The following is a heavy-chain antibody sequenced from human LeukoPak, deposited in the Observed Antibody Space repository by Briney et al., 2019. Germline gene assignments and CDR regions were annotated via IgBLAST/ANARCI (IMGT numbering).Heavy chain of an antibody. CDR2: INPNRGST. J-gene: IGHJ4*02. D-gene: IGHD3-22*01. CDR1: GYTFTSYY. V-gene: IGHV1-46*01. Sequence: ASVKVSCKASGYTFTSYYMYWVRQAPGQGLEWMGIINPNRGSTSYAQKFQGRVTMTRDKSTSTVYMELSSLRSEDTAVYYCATGGHVRVYDSSAYYGHYWGQGTLVTVSS. CDR3: ATGGHVRVYDSSAYYGHY.